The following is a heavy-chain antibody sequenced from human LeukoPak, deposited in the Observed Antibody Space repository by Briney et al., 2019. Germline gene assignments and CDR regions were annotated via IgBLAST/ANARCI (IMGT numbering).Heavy chain of an antibody. D-gene: IGHD6-19*01. CDR2: ISSSSSYT. CDR3: TRVVSVASYYFDY. J-gene: IGHJ4*02. V-gene: IGHV3-11*06. CDR1: GXTFSDYY. Sequence: GGSLRLSCAASGXTFSDYYMSRIRQAPGKGLEWISYISSSSSYTLYADSVKGRFTISRDNAKNSLYLQMNSLRAEDTAVYYCTRVVSVASYYFDYWGQGTLVTVSS.